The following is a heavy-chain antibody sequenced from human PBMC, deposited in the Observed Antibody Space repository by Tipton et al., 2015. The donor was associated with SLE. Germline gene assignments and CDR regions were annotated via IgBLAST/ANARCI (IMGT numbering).Heavy chain of an antibody. V-gene: IGHV4-39*01. CDR3: ARGSLRYFDWLFRGHFDY. CDR2: IYYSGST. CDR1: GGSISSSSYY. Sequence: GSLRLSCTVSGGSISSSSYYWGWIRQPPGKGLEWIGSIYYSGSTYYNPSLKSRVTISVDTSKNQFSLKLSSVTAADTAVYYCARGSLRYFDWLFRGHFDYWGQGTLVTVSS. D-gene: IGHD3-9*01. J-gene: IGHJ4*02.